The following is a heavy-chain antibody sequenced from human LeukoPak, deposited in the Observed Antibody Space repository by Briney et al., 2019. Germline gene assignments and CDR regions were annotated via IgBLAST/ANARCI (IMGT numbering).Heavy chain of an antibody. J-gene: IGHJ3*02. CDR3: ARDIGPVLLMRDAFDI. Sequence: TGRSLRLSCAASGFTFSSYGMHWVRQAPGKGLEWVAVVSYDGSNKYYGDSVKGRFTISRDNSKNTLYLQMNSLRAEDTAVYYCARDIGPVLLMRDAFDIWGQGTMVTVSS. CDR2: VSYDGSNK. D-gene: IGHD3-10*01. V-gene: IGHV3-30*03. CDR1: GFTFSSYG.